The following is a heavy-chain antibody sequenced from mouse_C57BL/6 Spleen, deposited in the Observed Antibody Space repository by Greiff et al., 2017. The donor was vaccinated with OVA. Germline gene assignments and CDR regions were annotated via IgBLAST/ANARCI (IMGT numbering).Heavy chain of an antibody. Sequence: QVQLKESGAELVRPGSSVKLSCKASGYTFTSYWMHWVKQRPIQGLEWIGNIDPSDSETHYNQKFKDKATLTVDKSSSTAYMQLSSLTSEDSAVYYCARGHYYGSRGWYFDVWGTGTTVTVSS. CDR3: ARGHYYGSRGWYFDV. J-gene: IGHJ1*03. D-gene: IGHD1-1*01. CDR1: GYTFTSYW. CDR2: IDPSDSET. V-gene: IGHV1-52*01.